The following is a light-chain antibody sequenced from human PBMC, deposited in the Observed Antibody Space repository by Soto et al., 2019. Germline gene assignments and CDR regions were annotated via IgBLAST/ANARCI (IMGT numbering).Light chain of an antibody. Sequence: EIVMTQSPGTLSVSPGERATLSCRASQTVWSTLAWYQQRPGQAPRLLIYGASTRATGIPARFSGSGSGTEFTLSISSLQSEDFAVYYCQQYNKWPLTVGGGTKVEIK. V-gene: IGKV3-15*01. CDR1: QTVWST. CDR2: GAS. CDR3: QQYNKWPLT. J-gene: IGKJ4*01.